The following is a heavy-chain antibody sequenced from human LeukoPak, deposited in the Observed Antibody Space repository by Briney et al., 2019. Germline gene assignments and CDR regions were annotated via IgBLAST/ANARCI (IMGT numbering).Heavy chain of an antibody. Sequence: PGGSLRLSCAASGFTFSSYAMHWVRQAPGKGLEWVAVIPSDGSNKYYADSMKGRFTISRDNSRNTLYLQMNSLRAEDTAVYYCAKPHFDYWGQGALVTVSS. CDR1: GFTFSSYA. CDR2: IPSDGSNK. J-gene: IGHJ4*02. V-gene: IGHV3-30*04. CDR3: AKPHFDY.